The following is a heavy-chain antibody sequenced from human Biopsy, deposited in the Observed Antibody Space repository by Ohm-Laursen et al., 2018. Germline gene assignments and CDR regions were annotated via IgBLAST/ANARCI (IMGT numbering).Heavy chain of an antibody. Sequence: SLRLSCAASGVTLSGYGMNWVRQAPGKGLEWVSSISASSSYIHYADSVKGRFTVSRDNTKNSLYLQMNSLRAADTAIYYCATELLPPGVGGPWLDSWGQGTPVTVSP. D-gene: IGHD3-10*01. CDR3: ATELLPPGVGGPWLDS. J-gene: IGHJ5*01. CDR1: GVTLSGYG. CDR2: ISASSSYI. V-gene: IGHV3-21*06.